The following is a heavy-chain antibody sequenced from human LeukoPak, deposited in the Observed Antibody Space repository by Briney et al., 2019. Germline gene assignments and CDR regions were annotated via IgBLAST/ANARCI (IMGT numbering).Heavy chain of an antibody. CDR1: SGSINSYY. D-gene: IGHD3-16*01. J-gene: IGHJ4*02. Sequence: PSETLSLTCTVSSGSINSYYWGWVRQPAGRGLEWIGRIYTTGKTDYNPSLKSRLTMSVDTSKRQFSLNLRSVTAADTAIYYCARHGYTASHYFLDIWSQGTLVTVSS. CDR2: IYTTGKT. V-gene: IGHV4-4*07. CDR3: ARHGYTASHYFLDI.